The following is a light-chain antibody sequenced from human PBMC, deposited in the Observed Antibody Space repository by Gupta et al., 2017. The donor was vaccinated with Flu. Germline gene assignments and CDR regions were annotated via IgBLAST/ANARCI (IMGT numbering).Light chain of an antibody. J-gene: IGKJ3*01. Sequence: DTATLSCRASQSVTTRFLAWYQQKPGQAPRLLIYFTSIRATGIPDRFSGGGSETDFTLTISRLEPEDFAVYYCQQYGDSPWAFGPGTKVDIK. CDR3: QQYGDSPWA. CDR2: FTS. CDR1: QSVTTRF. V-gene: IGKV3-20*01.